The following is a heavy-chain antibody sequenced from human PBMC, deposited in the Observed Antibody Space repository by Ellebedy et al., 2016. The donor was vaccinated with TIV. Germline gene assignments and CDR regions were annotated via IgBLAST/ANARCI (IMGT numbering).Heavy chain of an antibody. Sequence: PGGSLRLSCAASGFTFSSYEMNWVRQAPGKGLEWVSYISSSGSTIYYADSVKGRFTISRDNAKNSLYLQMNSLRAEDTAVYYCANSLLWFGVGEGYFDYWGQGTLVTVSS. V-gene: IGHV3-48*03. CDR1: GFTFSSYE. D-gene: IGHD3-10*01. CDR2: ISSSGSTI. CDR3: ANSLLWFGVGEGYFDY. J-gene: IGHJ4*02.